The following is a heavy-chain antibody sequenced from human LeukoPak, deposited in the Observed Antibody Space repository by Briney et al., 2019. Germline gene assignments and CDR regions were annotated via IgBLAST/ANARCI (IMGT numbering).Heavy chain of an antibody. CDR2: IDPSDSYT. CDR1: GYSFTSYW. V-gene: IGHV5-10-1*01. D-gene: IGHD6-13*01. CDR3: ARHGGSSWYLSY. Sequence: GESLKISCKGSGYSFTSYWISWVRQMPGKGLEWMGRIDPSDSYTNYSPSFQGHATISADKSISTAYLQWSSLKASDTAMYYCARHGGSSWYLSYWGQGTLVTVSS. J-gene: IGHJ4*02.